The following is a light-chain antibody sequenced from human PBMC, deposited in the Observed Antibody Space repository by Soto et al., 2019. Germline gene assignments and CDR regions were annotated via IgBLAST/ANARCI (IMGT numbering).Light chain of an antibody. V-gene: IGLV2-14*01. CDR1: SSDVGGYDY. J-gene: IGLJ1*01. CDR3: SSYTTSFSFV. Sequence: QSVLTQPASVSGSPGQSIAISCTGTSSDVGGYDYVSWYQQHPGEVPKLIIFEVSSRPAWISNRFSASKSGNTASLTISGLQAEDEADYYCSSYTTSFSFVFGTGTKVTVL. CDR2: EVS.